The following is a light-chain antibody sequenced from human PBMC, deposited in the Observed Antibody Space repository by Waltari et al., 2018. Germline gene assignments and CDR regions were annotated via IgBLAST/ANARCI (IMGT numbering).Light chain of an antibody. V-gene: IGKV1-39*01. CDR1: QNIRTH. Sequence: DIQMTQSPSSLSASVGDTVTVTCRASQNIRTHLNWYQQKPATAPKLLFYATSTLRRGAPSRFSASASGTDFTLTVTNLQPDDFAVYFCQQSFSSPWTFGQGTRV. J-gene: IGKJ1*01. CDR3: QQSFSSPWT. CDR2: ATS.